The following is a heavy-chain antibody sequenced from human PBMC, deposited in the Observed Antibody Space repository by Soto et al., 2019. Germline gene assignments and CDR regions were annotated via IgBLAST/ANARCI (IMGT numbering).Heavy chain of an antibody. D-gene: IGHD5-12*01. CDR1: GYTFTSYD. CDR2: MNPNSGNT. Sequence: GASVKVSCKASGYTFTSYDINWVRQATGQGLEWMGWMNPNSGNTGYAQKFQGRVTMTRNTSISTAYMELSSLRSEDTAVYYCAIGQSRDIVATIIIDYWGQGTLVPVSS. CDR3: AIGQSRDIVATIIIDY. J-gene: IGHJ4*02. V-gene: IGHV1-8*01.